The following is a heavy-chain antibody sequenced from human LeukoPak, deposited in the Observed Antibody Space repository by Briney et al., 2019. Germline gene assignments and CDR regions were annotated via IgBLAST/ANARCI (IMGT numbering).Heavy chain of an antibody. CDR3: ARDGYYYGSGSYYKSLDWYFDL. Sequence: SETLSLTCTVSGDSISSTTYYWGWIRQPPGKGLEWIGTIYYTGSTYYNPSLKSRVTISIDTSKNQFSLKLSSVTAADTAVYYCARDGYYYGSGSYYKSLDWYFDLWGRGTLVTVSS. D-gene: IGHD3-10*01. V-gene: IGHV4-39*07. CDR1: GDSISSTTYY. J-gene: IGHJ2*01. CDR2: IYYTGST.